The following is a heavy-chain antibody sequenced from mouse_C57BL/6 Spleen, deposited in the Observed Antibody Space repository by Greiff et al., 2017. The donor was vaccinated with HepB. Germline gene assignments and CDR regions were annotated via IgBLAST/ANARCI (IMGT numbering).Heavy chain of an antibody. D-gene: IGHD2-1*01. CDR2: IDPSDSYT. Sequence: VQLQQPGAELVMPGASVKLSCKASGYTFTSYWMHWVKQRPGQGLEWIGEIDPSDSYTNYNQKFKGKSTLTVDKSSSTAYMQRSSLTSEDSAVYYCARDGGKGAWFAYWGQGTLVTVSA. J-gene: IGHJ3*01. CDR3: ARDGGKGAWFAY. CDR1: GYTFTSYW. V-gene: IGHV1-69*01.